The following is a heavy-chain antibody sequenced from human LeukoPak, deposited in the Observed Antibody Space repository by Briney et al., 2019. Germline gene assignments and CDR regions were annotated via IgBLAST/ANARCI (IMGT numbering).Heavy chain of an antibody. D-gene: IGHD3/OR15-3a*01. CDR1: GGSISSYY. V-gene: IGHV4-39*07. Sequence: PSETLSLTCTVSGGSISSYYWSWIRQPPGKGLEWIGSIYYSGSTYYNPSLKSRVTISVDTSKNQFSLKLSSVTAADTAVYYCARGWTLQGMDVWGQGTTVTVSS. CDR3: ARGWTLQGMDV. CDR2: IYYSGST. J-gene: IGHJ6*02.